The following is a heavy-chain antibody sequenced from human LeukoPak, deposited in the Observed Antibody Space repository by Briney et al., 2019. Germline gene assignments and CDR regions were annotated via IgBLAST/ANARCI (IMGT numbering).Heavy chain of an antibody. CDR3: ARYCSSTSCPFDL. CDR1: GFTFSSHW. V-gene: IGHV4-4*02. Sequence: GSLRLSCVVSGFTFSSHWMSWVRQPPGKGLEWIGYIYHSGNTYSNPSLKSRVTISVDRSKNQFSLKLNSVTAADTAIYYCARYCSSTSCPFDLWGQGTLVTVSS. J-gene: IGHJ4*02. CDR2: IYHSGNT. D-gene: IGHD2-2*01.